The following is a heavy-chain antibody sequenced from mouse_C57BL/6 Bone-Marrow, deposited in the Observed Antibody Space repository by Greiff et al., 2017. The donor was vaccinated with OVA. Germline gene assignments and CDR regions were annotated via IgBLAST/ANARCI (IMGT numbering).Heavy chain of an antibody. Sequence: LQQPGAELVKPGASVKMSCKASGYTFTSYWITWVKQRPGQGLEWIGDIYPGSGSTNYNEKFKSKATLTVDTSSSTAYMQLSSLTSEDSAVYYCARGPYYYGSSWFAYWGQGTLVTVSA. D-gene: IGHD1-1*01. V-gene: IGHV1-55*01. J-gene: IGHJ3*01. CDR3: ARGPYYYGSSWFAY. CDR2: IYPGSGST. CDR1: GYTFTSYW.